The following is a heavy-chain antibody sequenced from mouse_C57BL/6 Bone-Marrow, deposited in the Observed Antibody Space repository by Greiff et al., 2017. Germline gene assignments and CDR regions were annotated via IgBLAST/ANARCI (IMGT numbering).Heavy chain of an antibody. CDR3: STVVDY. V-gene: IGHV14-4*01. CDR2: IDPENGDT. Sequence: EVQLLESGAELVRPGASVKLSCTASGFTFKDDYMHWVKQRPEQGLEWIGWIDPENGDTEYASKFQGKATITADTSSNTAYLQLRSLTSEDTAVYYCSTVVDYWGQGTTLTVSS. CDR1: GFTFKDDY. D-gene: IGHD1-1*01. J-gene: IGHJ2*01.